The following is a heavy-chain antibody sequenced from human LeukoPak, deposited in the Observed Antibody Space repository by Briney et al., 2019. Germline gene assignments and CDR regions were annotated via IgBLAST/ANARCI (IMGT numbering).Heavy chain of an antibody. J-gene: IGHJ5*02. Sequence: PSETLSLTCSVSGGSITNDAYYWAWIRQPPGKGLEWIGSIHFSGSTYYNASLKTRVAISVDTSNLQVSLNLNSVTAADTALYYCARQWLLLPYSWFGAWGQGMLVTVSS. CDR3: ARQWLLLPYSWFGA. CDR1: GGSITNDAYY. D-gene: IGHD3-22*01. CDR2: IHFSGST. V-gene: IGHV4-39*01.